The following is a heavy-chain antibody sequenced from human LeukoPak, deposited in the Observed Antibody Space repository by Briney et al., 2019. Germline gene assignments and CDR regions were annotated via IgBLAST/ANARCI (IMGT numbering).Heavy chain of an antibody. CDR3: ARDGVEDIVVVPAAIRVDYYYYMDV. CDR1: GFTFSSYA. Sequence: GGSLRLSCAASGFTFSSYAMHWVRQAPGKGLEYVSAISSNGGSTYYANSVKGRFTISRDNSKNTLYLQMGSLRAEDMAVYYCARDGVEDIVVVPAAIRVDYYYYMDVWGKGTTVTVSS. V-gene: IGHV3-64*01. CDR2: ISSNGGST. J-gene: IGHJ6*03. D-gene: IGHD2-2*02.